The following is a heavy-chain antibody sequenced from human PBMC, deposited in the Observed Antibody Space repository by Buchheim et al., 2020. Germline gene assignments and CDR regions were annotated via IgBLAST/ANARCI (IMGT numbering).Heavy chain of an antibody. V-gene: IGHV4-30-4*01. CDR3: ARDVRIVEGYYFDY. CDR1: GGSISSGVYY. J-gene: IGHJ4*02. CDR2: FYYSGST. D-gene: IGHD1-14*01. Sequence: QVQLQESGPGLVKPSQTLSLTCTVSGGSISSGVYYWSWIRQHPGKGLEWIGYFYYSGSTYYNPSLKSRITISVDTSTNQFSLKLSSVTAADTAVYYCARDVRIVEGYYFDYWGQGTL.